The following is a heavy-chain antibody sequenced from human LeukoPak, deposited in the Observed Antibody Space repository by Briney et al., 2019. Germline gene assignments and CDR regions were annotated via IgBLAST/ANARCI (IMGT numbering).Heavy chain of an antibody. CDR2: ISSSSSYR. V-gene: IGHV3-21*01. Sequence: GESLRLSCTASGFTFSGFNIHWVRQAPGRGLEWVSCISSSSSYRYYADSVKGRFTISRDNAKNSVYLQMNSLRAEDTAVYYCARDGSSSWYYYWGQGTLVTVSS. CDR1: GFTFSGFN. D-gene: IGHD6-13*01. CDR3: ARDGSSSWYYY. J-gene: IGHJ4*02.